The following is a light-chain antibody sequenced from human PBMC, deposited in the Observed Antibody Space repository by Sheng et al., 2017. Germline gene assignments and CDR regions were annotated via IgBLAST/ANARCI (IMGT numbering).Light chain of an antibody. CDR2: GAS. Sequence: EIVLTQSPGTLSLSPGERATLSCRASQSVGSIYLAWYQQKPGQAPRLLIYGASNRATGIADRFSGSGSGTDFSLTISRLEPEDFAVYYCQQYGDTPWSFGQGTKVEIK. J-gene: IGKJ1*01. CDR3: QQYGDTPWS. CDR1: QSVGSIY. V-gene: IGKV3-20*01.